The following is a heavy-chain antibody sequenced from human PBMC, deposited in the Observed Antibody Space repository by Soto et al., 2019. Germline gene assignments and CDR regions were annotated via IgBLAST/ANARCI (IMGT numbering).Heavy chain of an antibody. CDR3: ARLSYSGYDPDY. V-gene: IGHV4-34*01. CDR1: GGSFSGYY. CDR2: INHSGST. D-gene: IGHD5-12*01. J-gene: IGHJ4*02. Sequence: PSETLSLTCAVYGGSFSGYYWSWIRQPPGKGLEWIGEINHSGSTNYNPSLKSRVTISVDTSKNQFSLKLSSVTAADTAVYYCARLSYSGYDPDYWGQGTLVTVSS.